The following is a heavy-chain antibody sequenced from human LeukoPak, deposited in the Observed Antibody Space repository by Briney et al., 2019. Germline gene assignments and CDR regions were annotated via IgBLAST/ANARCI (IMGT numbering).Heavy chain of an antibody. V-gene: IGHV3-30-3*01. Sequence: PGGSLRLSCAASGFTFSSYAMHWVRQAPGKGLEWVAVISYDGSNKYYADSVKGRFTISRDNSKNTLYLQMNSLRAEDTAVYYCARANQLLFLLFDYWGQGTLVTVSS. CDR1: GFTFSSYA. CDR3: ARANQLLFLLFDY. D-gene: IGHD2-2*01. J-gene: IGHJ4*02. CDR2: ISYDGSNK.